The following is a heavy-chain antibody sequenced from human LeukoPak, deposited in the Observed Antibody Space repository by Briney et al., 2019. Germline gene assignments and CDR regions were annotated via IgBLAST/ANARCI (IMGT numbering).Heavy chain of an antibody. V-gene: IGHV4-30-4*01. CDR3: ARTQANWGSGEFYFDY. CDR1: GGSISSVDYY. J-gene: IGHJ4*02. D-gene: IGHD7-27*01. Sequence: SQTLSLTCTVSGGSISSVDYYWSWLRQPPGKGLEWIGYIYYSGSTYYNPSLKSRVTISVDTSKNQFSLKLSSVTAADTAVYYCARTQANWGSGEFYFDYWGQGTLVTVSS. CDR2: IYYSGST.